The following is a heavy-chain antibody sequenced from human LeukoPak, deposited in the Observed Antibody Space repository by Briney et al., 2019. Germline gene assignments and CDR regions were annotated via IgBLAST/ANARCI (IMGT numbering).Heavy chain of an antibody. CDR3: ARTEQNNWFDP. CDR1: GYSISSTNW. D-gene: IGHD6-13*01. CDR2: IYYGGGT. J-gene: IGHJ5*02. Sequence: PSETLSLTCAVSGYSISSTNWWGWIRQPPGKGLEWIGYIYYGGGTYYNPSLKSRVTMSVDTSKNQFSLKLSSVTAVDTAVYYCARTEQNNWFDPWGQGTLVTVSS. V-gene: IGHV4-28*01.